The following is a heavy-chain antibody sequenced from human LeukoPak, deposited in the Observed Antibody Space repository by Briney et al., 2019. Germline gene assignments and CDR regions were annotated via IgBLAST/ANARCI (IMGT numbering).Heavy chain of an antibody. V-gene: IGHV3-74*01. J-gene: IGHJ4*02. Sequence: PGGSLRLSCAASGNYWMHWVRQAPGKGLVWVSHINSDGSWTGYADSVKGRSTISKDNAKNMVYLHMNSLRVDDTAVYYCVSFYETYWGRGTLVTVSS. CDR1: GNYW. CDR2: INSDGSWT. D-gene: IGHD2-2*01. CDR3: VSFYETY.